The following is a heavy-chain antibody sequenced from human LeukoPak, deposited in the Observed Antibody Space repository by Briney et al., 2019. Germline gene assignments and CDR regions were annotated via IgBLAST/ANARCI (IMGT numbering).Heavy chain of an antibody. D-gene: IGHD3-10*01. CDR3: ARDLKGGRFGELNPPDY. Sequence: GGSLRLSCAASGFTVSSNYMSWVRKAPGKGLEWVSVIYSGGSTYYADSVKGRFTISRDNSKNTLYLQMNSLRAEDTAVYYCARDLKGGRFGELNPPDYWGQGTLVTVSS. CDR2: IYSGGST. J-gene: IGHJ4*02. CDR1: GFTVSSNY. V-gene: IGHV3-53*01.